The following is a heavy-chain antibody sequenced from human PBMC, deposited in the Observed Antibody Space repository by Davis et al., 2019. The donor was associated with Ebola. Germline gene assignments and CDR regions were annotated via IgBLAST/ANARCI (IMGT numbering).Heavy chain of an antibody. D-gene: IGHD3-3*01. V-gene: IGHV4-31*11. CDR1: GGSITSGGYY. Sequence: SQTLSPTCAVSGGSITSGGYYWSWIRQHPGKGLEWIGYIFYSGSTYYNPSLKSRVTISVDTSKNQFSLKLSSVTAADTAVYYCARRVPFWRSPGNAFDIWGQGTMVTVSS. J-gene: IGHJ3*02. CDR2: IFYSGST. CDR3: ARRVPFWRSPGNAFDI.